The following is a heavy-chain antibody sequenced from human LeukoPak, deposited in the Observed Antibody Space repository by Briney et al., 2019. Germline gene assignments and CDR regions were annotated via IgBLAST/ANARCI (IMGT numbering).Heavy chain of an antibody. J-gene: IGHJ4*02. CDR3: ARSHSSGWYLVDY. D-gene: IGHD6-19*01. Sequence: PGGSLRLSCAASGFTFSSYAMHWVRQAPGKGLEWVAVISYDGSNKYYADSVKGRFTISRDNSKNTLYLQMNSLRAEDTAVYYCARSHSSGWYLVDYWGQGTLVTVSS. CDR1: GFTFSSYA. CDR2: ISYDGSNK. V-gene: IGHV3-30*04.